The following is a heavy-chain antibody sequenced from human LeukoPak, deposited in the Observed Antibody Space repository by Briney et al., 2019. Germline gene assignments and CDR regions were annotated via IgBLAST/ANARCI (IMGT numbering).Heavy chain of an antibody. V-gene: IGHV4-59*01. CDR1: GGSISSYY. CDR2: IYYSGST. Sequence: SETLSLTCTVSGGSISSYYWSWIRQPPGKGLEWIGYIYYSGSTNYNPSLKSRVTISVDTSKNQFSLKLSYVTAADTAVYYCVRAPTYCSSTSCYIRFDYWGQRTLVTVSS. D-gene: IGHD2-2*02. CDR3: VRAPTYCSSTSCYIRFDY. J-gene: IGHJ4*02.